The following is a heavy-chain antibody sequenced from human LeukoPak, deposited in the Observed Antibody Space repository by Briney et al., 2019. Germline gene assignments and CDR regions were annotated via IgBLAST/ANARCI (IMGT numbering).Heavy chain of an antibody. CDR1: GGSVNDYY. CDR2: IYHSGTT. V-gene: IGHV4-59*02. Sequence: SETLSLTCAVSGGSVNDYYWGWIRQPPGKGLEWIGYIYHSGTTNFSPSLRSRVAVSVDTSKNQFSLRLSSVTAADTAVYYCARDNRRGYDSSGYDYWGQGTLVTVSS. J-gene: IGHJ4*02. CDR3: ARDNRRGYDSSGYDY. D-gene: IGHD3-22*01.